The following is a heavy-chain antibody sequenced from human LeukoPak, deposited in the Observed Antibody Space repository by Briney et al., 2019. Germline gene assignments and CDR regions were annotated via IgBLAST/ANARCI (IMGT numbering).Heavy chain of an antibody. CDR3: ARDHVILGYCSSTSCPNWFDP. J-gene: IGHJ5*02. V-gene: IGHV3-73*01. CDR2: IRTKGNRYAT. Sequence: PGGSLRLSCAASGLTFSGADMHWVRQASGKGLEWVGRIRTKGNRYATAYAASVKGRFTISRDDSKNTAYLQMNSLKTEDTAVYYCARDHVILGYCSSTSCPNWFDPWGQGTLVTVSS. D-gene: IGHD2-2*01. CDR1: GLTFSGAD.